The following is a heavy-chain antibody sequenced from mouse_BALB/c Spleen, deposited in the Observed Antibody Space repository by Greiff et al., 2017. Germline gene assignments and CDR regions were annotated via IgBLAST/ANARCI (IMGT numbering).Heavy chain of an antibody. V-gene: IGHV1-9*01. J-gene: IGHJ4*01. CDR3: ARHGSSRDYAMDY. D-gene: IGHD1-1*01. Sequence: QVQLQQSGAELMKPGASVKISCKATGYTFSSYWIEWVKQRPGHGLEWIGEILPGSGSTNYNEKFKGKATFTADTSSNTAYMQLSSLTSEDSAVYYCARHGSSRDYAMDYWCQGTSVTVSS. CDR2: ILPGSGST. CDR1: GYTFSSYW.